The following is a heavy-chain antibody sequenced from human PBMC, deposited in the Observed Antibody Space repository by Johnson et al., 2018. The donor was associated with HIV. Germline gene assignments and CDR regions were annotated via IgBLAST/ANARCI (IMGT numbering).Heavy chain of an antibody. CDR3: AREGGGSLDDAFDI. CDR1: GFTFSSYG. Sequence: QVQLVESGGGVVQPGGSLRLSCAASGFTFSSYGMHWVRQAPGKGLEWVAFIRSDGSNKYYVDSVKGRFTISRDNSKNPLYLQMNSLRAEDTALYYCAREGGGSLDDAFDIWGQGTMVTVSS. V-gene: IGHV3-30*02. CDR2: IRSDGSNK. J-gene: IGHJ3*02. D-gene: IGHD1-26*01.